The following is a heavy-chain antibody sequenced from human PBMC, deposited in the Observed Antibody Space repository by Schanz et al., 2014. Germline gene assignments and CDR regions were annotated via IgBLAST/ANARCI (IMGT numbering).Heavy chain of an antibody. D-gene: IGHD5-12*01. Sequence: EVQLVESGGGLVQPGGSLRLSCAASGFTVSNNYMSWVRQAPGKGLEWVSTIYSGGNTYYADSVKGRFTISRDNSKNTLYLQMNSLRAEDTAVYYCARDRWLRLRSYSYSGMDVWGQGTTVTVSS. CDR2: IYSGGNT. CDR3: ARDRWLRLRSYSYSGMDV. V-gene: IGHV3-66*01. CDR1: GFTVSNNY. J-gene: IGHJ6*02.